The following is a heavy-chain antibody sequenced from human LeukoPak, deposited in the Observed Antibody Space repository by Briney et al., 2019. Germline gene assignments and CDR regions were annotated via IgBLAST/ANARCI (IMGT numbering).Heavy chain of an antibody. J-gene: IGHJ3*02. V-gene: IGHV4-34*01. CDR1: GGSFSGYY. CDR3: ARGPGGYCSGGSCYGNAFDI. Sequence: SETLSLTCAVYGGSFSGYYWSWIRQPPGKGLEWIGEINHSGSTNYNPSLKSRVTISVDTSKNQFSLKLSSVTAADTAVYYCARGPGGYCSGGSCYGNAFDIWGQGTMATVS. CDR2: INHSGST. D-gene: IGHD2-15*01.